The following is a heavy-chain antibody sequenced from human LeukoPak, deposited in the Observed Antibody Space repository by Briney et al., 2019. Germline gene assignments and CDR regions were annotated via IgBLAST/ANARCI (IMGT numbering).Heavy chain of an antibody. D-gene: IGHD2-8*01. CDR3: ARGSRNVYFDY. Sequence: GGSLRLSCAASGFTVSSNFMSWVRQAPGKGLEWVSVIYSGGSTYYADSVKGRFTISGDNSKNTLYLQMKSLRPEDTAVYYCARGSRNVYFDYWGRGTLVTVSS. J-gene: IGHJ4*02. V-gene: IGHV3-66*02. CDR1: GFTVSSNF. CDR2: IYSGGST.